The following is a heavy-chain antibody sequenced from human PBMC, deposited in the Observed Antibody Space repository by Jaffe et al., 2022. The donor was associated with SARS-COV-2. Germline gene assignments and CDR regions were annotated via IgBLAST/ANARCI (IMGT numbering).Heavy chain of an antibody. CDR2: ISGSGDST. Sequence: EVQLLESGGGLVQPGGSLRLSCAASGFTFSSYAMTWVRQAPGKGLEWVSGISGSGDSTDHADSVKGRFTTSRDNSKNTLYLQMNSLRAEDTAIYYCAKTHYWDYYYGMDVWGQGTTVTVSS. D-gene: IGHD2-8*02. CDR3: AKTHYWDYYYGMDV. J-gene: IGHJ6*02. CDR1: GFTFSSYA. V-gene: IGHV3-23*01.